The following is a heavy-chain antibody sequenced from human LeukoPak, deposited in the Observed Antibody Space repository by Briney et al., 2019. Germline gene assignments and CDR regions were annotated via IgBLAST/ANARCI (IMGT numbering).Heavy chain of an antibody. D-gene: IGHD2-2*02. J-gene: IGHJ6*03. CDR1: GFTFSSYA. V-gene: IGHV3-23*01. CDR3: ARGPPSHTYNYYYYMDV. CDR2: ISGSGGSP. Sequence: GGSLRLSCAASGFTFSSYAMSWVRQAPGKGLEWVSFISGSGGSPNYADSVKGRFTISRDNSKNTLYLQMNSLRAEDTALYYCARGPPSHTYNYYYYMDVWGKGTTVTVSS.